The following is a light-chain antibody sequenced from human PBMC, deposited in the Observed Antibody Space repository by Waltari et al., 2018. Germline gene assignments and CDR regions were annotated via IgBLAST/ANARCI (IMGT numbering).Light chain of an antibody. CDR3: QQYNNSPWT. CDR2: KAS. CDR1: QGISNW. J-gene: IGKJ1*01. Sequence: DLQMTQSPSSLSASVGDRVTITCRASQGISNWLAWYQQKPGKAPNLLIYKASNLQSGVPSRFSGSGSGTDFTLTITSLQPEDFATYYCQQYNNSPWTFGQGTKVEIK. V-gene: IGKV1-5*03.